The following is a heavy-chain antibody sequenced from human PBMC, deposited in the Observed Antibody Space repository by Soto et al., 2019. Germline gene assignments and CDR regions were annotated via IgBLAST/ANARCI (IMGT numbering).Heavy chain of an antibody. Sequence: QVQLQESGPGLVKPSETLSLTCAVSGDSISTYYCMWIRQPPGRGLEPIGSLYYGRSANYNPSLKSRVPLSGGTSTNQCSLTLSSMVAADTAVYYCALRGMAVVPEYWGKGTLVTVSS. J-gene: IGHJ4*02. V-gene: IGHV4-59*03. D-gene: IGHD3-22*01. CDR1: GDSISTYY. CDR2: LYYGRSA. CDR3: ALRGMAVVPEY.